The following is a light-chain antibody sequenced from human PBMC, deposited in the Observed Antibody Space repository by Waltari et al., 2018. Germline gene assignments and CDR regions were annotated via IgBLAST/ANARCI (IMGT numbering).Light chain of an antibody. V-gene: IGLV2-14*01. CDR1: SLDVGGYDF. Sequence: QSALTQPASVSGSPGQSITISCTGSSLDVGGYDFFSWYRQHPGNAPKVVIFDVNNRPSGVSDRFSGSKSGNTASLTISGLQAEDEGDYYCTSYTSRHTLVFGGGTKVTVL. CDR2: DVN. J-gene: IGLJ1*01. CDR3: TSYTSRHTLV.